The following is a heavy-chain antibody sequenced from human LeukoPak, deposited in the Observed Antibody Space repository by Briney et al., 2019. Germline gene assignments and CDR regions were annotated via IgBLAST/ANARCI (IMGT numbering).Heavy chain of an antibody. CDR1: GGSISSGDYY. CDR3: ARRWGPGDNWFDP. Sequence: SETLSLTCTVSGGSISSGDYYWSWIRQPPGKGLEWIGYIYYSGSTYYNPSLKSRVTISVDTSKNQFSLKLSSVTAADTAVYYCARRWGPGDNWFDPWGQGTLVTVSS. J-gene: IGHJ5*02. V-gene: IGHV4-30-4*01. CDR2: IYYSGST. D-gene: IGHD1-26*01.